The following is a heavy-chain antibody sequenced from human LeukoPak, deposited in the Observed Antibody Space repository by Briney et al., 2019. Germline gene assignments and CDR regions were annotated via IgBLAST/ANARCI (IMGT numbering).Heavy chain of an antibody. V-gene: IGHV3-23*01. Sequence: PGGSLRLSCTASGFNFSTYWMTWVRQVPGKGLEWVSSIFPSGGEIHYADSVRGRFTISRDNSKSTLSLQMNSLRAEDTAIYYCAKGHRPSSWYMYYYYMDVWGKGTTVTVSS. CDR2: IFPSGGEI. J-gene: IGHJ6*03. D-gene: IGHD6-13*01. CDR3: AKGHRPSSWYMYYYYMDV. CDR1: GFNFSTYW.